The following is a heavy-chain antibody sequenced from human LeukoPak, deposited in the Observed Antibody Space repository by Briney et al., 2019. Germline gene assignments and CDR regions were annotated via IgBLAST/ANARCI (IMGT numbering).Heavy chain of an antibody. CDR2: IYYSGRT. D-gene: IGHD3-22*01. CDR3: ARGVSMIVVVIHDWYFDL. J-gene: IGHJ2*01. Sequence: SETLSLTCTVSGGSISSSSYYWGWIRQPPGKGLEWIGNIYYSGRTYYNPSLKSRVTISVDTSKNQFSLKLSSVTATDTAVYYCARGVSMIVVVIHDWYFDLWGRGTLVAVSS. V-gene: IGHV4-39*01. CDR1: GGSISSSSYY.